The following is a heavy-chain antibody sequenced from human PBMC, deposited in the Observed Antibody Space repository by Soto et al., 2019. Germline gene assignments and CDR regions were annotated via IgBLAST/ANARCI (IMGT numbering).Heavy chain of an antibody. J-gene: IGHJ6*02. D-gene: IGHD6-19*01. V-gene: IGHV1-69*12. Sequence: QVQVVQSGAEVKKPGSSVKVSCKVSGGTFSNYAIDWVRLAPGHGLEWMGGIVPIFGTTYYTQKFQGRATIIADDSTTTAYLEMSSLRSEHTAIYYCARVEAVAGLYNYHGLDVWGPGTAVTVSS. CDR1: GGTFSNYA. CDR3: ARVEAVAGLYNYHGLDV. CDR2: IVPIFGTT.